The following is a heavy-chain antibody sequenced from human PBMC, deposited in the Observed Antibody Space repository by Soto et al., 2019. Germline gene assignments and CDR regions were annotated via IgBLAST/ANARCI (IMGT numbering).Heavy chain of an antibody. Sequence: EVHLLESGGGLVQPGGSLRLSCAASGFTFSSFAMSWVRQAPGKGLEWVSAISSRGDSTYYADSVKGRFTISRDNSKNTLYLQMNGLRAEDTAVYYCAKDLIYGYNSGRPFDSWGQGTVVTVSS. D-gene: IGHD6-19*01. CDR3: AKDLIYGYNSGRPFDS. J-gene: IGHJ4*02. V-gene: IGHV3-23*01. CDR1: GFTFSSFA. CDR2: ISSRGDST.